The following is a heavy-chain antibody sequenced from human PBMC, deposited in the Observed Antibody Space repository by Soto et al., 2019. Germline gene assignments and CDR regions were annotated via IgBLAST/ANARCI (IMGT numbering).Heavy chain of an antibody. Sequence: PSETLSLTCTFSGCSISSYYWSWIRQPPGKGLEWIGYIYYSGSTTYKSSLKSRVTISLDTSKNQFSLKLSSVTAADTAVYYCARRRYSDWAFDYWGQGTLVTVSS. D-gene: IGHD3-9*01. CDR1: GCSISSYY. CDR3: ARRRYSDWAFDY. CDR2: IYYSGST. J-gene: IGHJ4*02. V-gene: IGHV4-59*08.